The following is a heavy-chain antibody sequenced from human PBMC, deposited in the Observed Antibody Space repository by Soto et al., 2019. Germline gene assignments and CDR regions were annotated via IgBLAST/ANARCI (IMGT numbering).Heavy chain of an antibody. D-gene: IGHD3-10*01. V-gene: IGHV3-21*01. J-gene: IGHJ6*02. Sequence: LRLSCAASGFTFSTFSMNWVRQAPGKGLEWVSSISSSVGYIHYADSVKGRFTISRDNGKKSLFLQMNSLRAEDTAVYYCARAYMVRGVDYGMDVWGQGTTVTVSS. CDR2: ISSSVGYI. CDR3: ARAYMVRGVDYGMDV. CDR1: GFTFSTFS.